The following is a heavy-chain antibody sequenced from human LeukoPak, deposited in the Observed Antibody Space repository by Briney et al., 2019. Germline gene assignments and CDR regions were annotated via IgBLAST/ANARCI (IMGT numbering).Heavy chain of an antibody. J-gene: IGHJ4*02. V-gene: IGHV1-69*01. CDR1: GGTFSNYA. Sequence: ASVKVSCKASGGTFSNYAISWVRQAPGQGLEWMGGIIPIFGTANYAQKFQGRVTITADESTSTAYMELSSLRSEDTAVYYCAKDWGNGDHKGGDFDYWGQGTLVTVSS. CDR3: AKDWGNGDHKGGDFDY. D-gene: IGHD3-16*01. CDR2: IIPIFGTA.